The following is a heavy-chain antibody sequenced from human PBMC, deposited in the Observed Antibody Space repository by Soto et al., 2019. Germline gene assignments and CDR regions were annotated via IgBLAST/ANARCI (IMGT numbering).Heavy chain of an antibody. CDR1: GGTFSSYA. D-gene: IGHD3-9*01. Sequence: ASVKVSCKASGGTFSSYAISWVRQAPGQGLEWMGGIIPIFGTANYAQKFQGRVTITADESTSTAYMELSSLRSEDTAVYYCARCNYDILTGYYTHYYYYGMDVWGQGTTVTVSS. V-gene: IGHV1-69*13. J-gene: IGHJ6*02. CDR2: IIPIFGTA. CDR3: ARCNYDILTGYYTHYYYYGMDV.